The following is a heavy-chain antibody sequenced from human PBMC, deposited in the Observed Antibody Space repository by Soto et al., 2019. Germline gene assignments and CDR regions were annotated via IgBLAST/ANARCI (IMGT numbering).Heavy chain of an antibody. CDR1: GYTFTGYY. Sequence: ASVKVSCKASGYTFTGYYMHWVRQAPGQGLEWMVWINPNSGGTNYAQKFQGWVTMTRDTSISTAYMELSRLRSDDTAVYYCARSRDKLSITFYFDYWGQGTLVTVSP. CDR2: INPNSGGT. J-gene: IGHJ4*02. D-gene: IGHD1-20*01. V-gene: IGHV1-2*04. CDR3: ARSRDKLSITFYFDY.